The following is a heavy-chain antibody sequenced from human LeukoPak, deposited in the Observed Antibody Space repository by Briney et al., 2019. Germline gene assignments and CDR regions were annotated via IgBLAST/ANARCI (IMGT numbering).Heavy chain of an antibody. CDR1: GGSISSSSYY. CDR2: IYYSGST. CDR3: ARDGGYYYDSSPLHYYYGMDV. D-gene: IGHD3-22*01. V-gene: IGHV4-39*07. Sequence: SETLSLTCTVSGGSISSSSYYWGWIRQPPGKGLEWIGSIYYSGSTYYNPSLKSRVTISVDTSKNQFSLKLSSVTAADTAVYYCARDGGYYYDSSPLHYYYGMDVWGQGTTVTVSS. J-gene: IGHJ6*02.